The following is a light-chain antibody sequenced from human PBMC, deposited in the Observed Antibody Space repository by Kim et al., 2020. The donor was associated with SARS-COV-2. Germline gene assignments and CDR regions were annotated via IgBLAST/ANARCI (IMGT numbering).Light chain of an antibody. CDR3: QQYNNWPRT. V-gene: IGKV3-15*01. Sequence: VSPGESVTLSCRASQSVNGNLVWYQRKPGQAPRLLIYGGSNRATGIPARFSASGSGTEFTLTITSLQSEDFAVYSCQQYNNWPRTFGLGTKVDIK. CDR1: QSVNGN. CDR2: GGS. J-gene: IGKJ1*01.